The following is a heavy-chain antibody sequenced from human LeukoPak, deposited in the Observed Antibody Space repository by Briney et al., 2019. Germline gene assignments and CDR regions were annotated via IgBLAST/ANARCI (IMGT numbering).Heavy chain of an antibody. Sequence: ASVTVSFKASGGTFSSYAISWVRQAPGQGLEWMGRIIPILGIANYAQKFQGRVTITADKSTSTAYMELSSLRSEDTAVYYCARAMVPIGQLPSPEDYYYYGMDVWGQGTTVTVSS. D-gene: IGHD2-2*01. V-gene: IGHV1-69*04. CDR1: GGTFSSYA. CDR2: IIPILGIA. J-gene: IGHJ6*02. CDR3: ARAMVPIGQLPSPEDYYYYGMDV.